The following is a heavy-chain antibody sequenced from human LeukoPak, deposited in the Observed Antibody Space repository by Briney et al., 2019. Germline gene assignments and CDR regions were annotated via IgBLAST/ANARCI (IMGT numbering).Heavy chain of an antibody. CDR1: GYTFTSYY. Sequence: ASVKVSCKASGYTFTSYYMHWVRQAPGQGLEWMGIINPSGGSTSYAQKFQERVTITRDMPTSTAYMELSSLRSEDTAVYYCAADLWNDVEDYYYYYMDVWGKGTTVTVSS. CDR3: AADLWNDVEDYYYYYMDV. J-gene: IGHJ6*03. V-gene: IGHV1-46*01. CDR2: INPSGGST. D-gene: IGHD1-1*01.